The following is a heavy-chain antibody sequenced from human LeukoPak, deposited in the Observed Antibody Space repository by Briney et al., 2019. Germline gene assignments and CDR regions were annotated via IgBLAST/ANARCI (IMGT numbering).Heavy chain of an antibody. CDR3: ARHRAYSSSSPFDY. CDR1: GGSISSLY. CDR2: IYYTGST. Sequence: KPSETLSLTCSVSGGSISSLYWSWIRQPPGKGLEWIGYIYYTGSTNYNPSLKSRVTMFVDMSKNQFSPRLSSVTAADTAVYYCARHRAYSSSSPFDYWGQGTLVTVSS. J-gene: IGHJ4*02. V-gene: IGHV4-59*08. D-gene: IGHD6-6*01.